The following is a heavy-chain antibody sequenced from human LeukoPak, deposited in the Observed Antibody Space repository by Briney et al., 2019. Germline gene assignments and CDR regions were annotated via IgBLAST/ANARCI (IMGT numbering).Heavy chain of an antibody. J-gene: IGHJ4*02. V-gene: IGHV4-38-2*02. CDR2: IYHSGST. Sequence: SETLSFTCTVSGYSISSGYYWGWIRQPPGKGLEWIGSIYHSGSTYYNPSLKSRVTISVDTSKNQFSLKLSSVTAADTAVYYCARDRGFDYLGQGTLVTVSS. CDR1: GYSISSGYY. CDR3: ARDRGFDY.